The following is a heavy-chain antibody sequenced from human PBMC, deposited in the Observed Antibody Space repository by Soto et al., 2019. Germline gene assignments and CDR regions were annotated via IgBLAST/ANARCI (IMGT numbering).Heavy chain of an antibody. D-gene: IGHD7-27*01. CDR2: INSDGSST. CDR3: ASSLLTPFDY. Sequence: AGSLRLSCAASGFTFSSYWMHWVRQDTGKGLVWVSRINSDGSSTSFADSVKGRFTISRDNAKNTLYLQMNSLRAEDTAVYYCASSLLTPFDYWGQGTLVTGSS. J-gene: IGHJ4*02. V-gene: IGHV3-74*01. CDR1: GFTFSSYW.